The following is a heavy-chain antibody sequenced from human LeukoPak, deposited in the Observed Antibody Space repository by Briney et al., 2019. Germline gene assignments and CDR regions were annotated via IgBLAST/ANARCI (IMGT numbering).Heavy chain of an antibody. J-gene: IGHJ2*01. V-gene: IGHV4-31*03. D-gene: IGHD3-10*01. CDR1: GGSISSGGYY. CDR3: ARVLGSGSYFPTWYFDL. CDR2: ISYSGST. Sequence: PSETLSLTCTVSGGSISSGGYYWSWIRQHPGKGLEWIGYISYSGSTHYNPSLKSRVAISVDTSKNQFSLKLSSVTAADTAVFYCARVLGSGSYFPTWYFDLWGRGTLVTVSS.